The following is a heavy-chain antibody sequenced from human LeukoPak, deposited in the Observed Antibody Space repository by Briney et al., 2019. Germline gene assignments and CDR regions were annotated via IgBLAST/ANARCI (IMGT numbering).Heavy chain of an antibody. Sequence: SQTLSLTCAISGDSVSRNSAAWNWIRQSPSRGLEWLGGTYYRSKWYNDYAVSVKSRITINPDTSKNQFSLQLNSVTPEDTAVYYCARGRGGYGDYYYYYMVVWGKGTTVTVSS. CDR2: TYYRSKWYN. D-gene: IGHD4-17*01. V-gene: IGHV6-1*01. CDR1: GDSVSRNSAA. J-gene: IGHJ6*03. CDR3: ARGRGGYGDYYYYYMVV.